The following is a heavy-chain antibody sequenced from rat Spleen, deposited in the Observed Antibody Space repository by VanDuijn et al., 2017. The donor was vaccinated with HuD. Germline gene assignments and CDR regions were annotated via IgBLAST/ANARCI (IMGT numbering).Heavy chain of an antibody. D-gene: IGHD1-11*01. J-gene: IGHJ2*01. Sequence: EVQLVESGGGLVLPGRSLKLSCVTSGFTFNYYWMTWIRQAPGKGLEWVASITNTGGSTYYPDSVKGRFTISRDNAKSTLYLQMDSLRSEDTATYYCTTANNGGFSELYYFDYWGQGVMVTVSS. CDR3: TTANNGGFSELYYFDY. V-gene: IGHV5-31*01. CDR1: GFTFNYYW. CDR2: ITNTGGST.